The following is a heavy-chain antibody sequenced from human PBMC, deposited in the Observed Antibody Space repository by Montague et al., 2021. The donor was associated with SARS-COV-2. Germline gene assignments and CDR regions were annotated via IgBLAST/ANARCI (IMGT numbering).Heavy chain of an antibody. V-gene: IGHV4-61*02. CDR3: ARDIAVAGLFDY. CDR2: ISISGST. Sequence: TLSLTCTVSGGPISSGSYYWSWIRQPAGKGLEWIGRISISGSTNYNPSLKGRVTISVGTSKNQFSLKLSSVTAADTAVYYCARDIAVAGLFDYRGQGTLVTVSS. D-gene: IGHD6-19*01. J-gene: IGHJ4*02. CDR1: GGPISSGSYY.